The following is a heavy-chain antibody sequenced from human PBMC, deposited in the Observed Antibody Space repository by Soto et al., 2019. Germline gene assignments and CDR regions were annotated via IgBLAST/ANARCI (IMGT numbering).Heavy chain of an antibody. CDR2: INPSGGST. D-gene: IGHD2-21*02. CDR1: GYTFTSYY. CDR3: ARGGSVVVVTDGFDH. V-gene: IGHV1-46*01. J-gene: IGHJ4*02. Sequence: QVQVVQSGAEVKKPGASVKVSCKASGYTFTSYYMHWVRQAPGQGLEWMGRINPSGGSTSYAQRFQGRVTMTRDTSTSTVYMELSSLRSEDTAVYYCARGGSVVVVTDGFDHWGQGTLVNVSS.